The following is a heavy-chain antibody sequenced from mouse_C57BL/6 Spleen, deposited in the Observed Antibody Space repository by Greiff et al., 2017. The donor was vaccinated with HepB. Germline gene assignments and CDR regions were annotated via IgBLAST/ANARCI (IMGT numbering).Heavy chain of an antibody. Sequence: QVQLQQSGAELVKPGASVKISCKASGYAFSSYWMNWVKQRPGKGLEWIGQIYPGDGDTNYNGKFKGKATLTADKSSSTAYMQLSSLTSEDSAVYFCARSGYYGSRDYFDYWGQGTTLTVSS. J-gene: IGHJ2*01. CDR2: IYPGDGDT. CDR3: ARSGYYGSRDYFDY. V-gene: IGHV1-80*01. CDR1: GYAFSSYW. D-gene: IGHD1-1*01.